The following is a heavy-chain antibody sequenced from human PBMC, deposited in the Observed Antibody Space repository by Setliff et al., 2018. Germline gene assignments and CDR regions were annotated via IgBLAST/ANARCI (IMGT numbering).Heavy chain of an antibody. Sequence: SETLSLTCTVSGDSISSTSYQWGWVRQPPGKGLEWIGSIYYTGTAYYNPSLKSRVTISVDTSKTHFSLNLRSVTTTDTAVYFCARAYTPWSGSPRRYFDYWGQGALVTVSS. CDR1: GDSISSTSYQ. D-gene: IGHD3-3*01. CDR3: ARAYTPWSGSPRRYFDY. J-gene: IGHJ4*02. V-gene: IGHV4-39*07. CDR2: IYYTGTA.